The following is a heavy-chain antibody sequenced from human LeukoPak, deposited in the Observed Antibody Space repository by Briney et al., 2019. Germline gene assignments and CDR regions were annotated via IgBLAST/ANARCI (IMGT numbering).Heavy chain of an antibody. Sequence: PGRSLRLSCAASGFTFSSYGMHWVRQAPGKGLEWVAVISYDGSNKYYADSAKGRFTISRDNSKNTLYLQMNSLRAEDTAVYYCAKQNYWGQGTLVTVSS. CDR1: GFTFSSYG. CDR3: AKQNY. V-gene: IGHV3-30*18. J-gene: IGHJ4*02. CDR2: ISYDGSNK.